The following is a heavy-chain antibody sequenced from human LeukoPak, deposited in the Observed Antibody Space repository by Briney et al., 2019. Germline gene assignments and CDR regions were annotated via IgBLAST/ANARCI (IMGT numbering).Heavy chain of an antibody. CDR2: ISSSGSTI. CDR1: GFTFSDYY. Sequence: GGSLRLSCAASGFTFSDYYMSWIRQAPGKGLEWVSYISSSGSTIYYADSVKGRFTISRDNAKNSLSLQMNSLRAEDTAVYFCARDFGPRLYAFDVWGQGTMITVSS. V-gene: IGHV3-11*04. CDR3: ARDFGPRLYAFDV. D-gene: IGHD3-16*01. J-gene: IGHJ3*01.